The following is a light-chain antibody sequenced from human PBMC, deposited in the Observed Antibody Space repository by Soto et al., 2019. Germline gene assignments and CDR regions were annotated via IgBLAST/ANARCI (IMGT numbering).Light chain of an antibody. CDR1: ESIGRW. V-gene: IGKV1-5*01. CDR3: QQYNNFPYT. Sequence: DIQMTHSPSTLSASVGDRVTITCRASESIGRWLAWYQQKPGRAPKLLMYQASTLESGVPSKVSGSGSGTECTLTISRLQPDDFATYYCQQYNNFPYTFRQGTKLDIK. CDR2: QAS. J-gene: IGKJ2*01.